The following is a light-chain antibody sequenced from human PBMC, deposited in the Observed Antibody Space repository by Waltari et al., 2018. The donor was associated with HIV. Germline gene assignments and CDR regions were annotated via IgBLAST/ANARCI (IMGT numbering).Light chain of an antibody. J-gene: IGKJ1*01. CDR1: QGISRW. V-gene: IGKV1-5*03. CDR3: QHSRT. Sequence: DILMTQSPSTLSASLGDRVTITCRASQGISRWLAWFQQKPGKAPKLLIYKASSLESGVASRFSGSGSETEFTLTISSLQPDDFATYYCQHSRTFGQGTTVEIK. CDR2: KAS.